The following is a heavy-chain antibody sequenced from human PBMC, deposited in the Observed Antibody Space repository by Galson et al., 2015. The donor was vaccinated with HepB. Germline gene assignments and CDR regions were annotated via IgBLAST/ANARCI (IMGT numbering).Heavy chain of an antibody. V-gene: IGHV1-8*01. Sequence: SVKVSCKASGYTFTSYDINWVRQATGQGLEWMGWMNPNSGNTGYAQKFQGRVTMTRNTSISTAYMELSSLRSEDTAVYYCARGVRRYSSSSGTNYYYYYMDVWGKGTTVTVSS. CDR3: ARGVRRYSSSSGTNYYYYYMDV. D-gene: IGHD6-6*01. CDR1: GYTFTSYD. J-gene: IGHJ6*03. CDR2: MNPNSGNT.